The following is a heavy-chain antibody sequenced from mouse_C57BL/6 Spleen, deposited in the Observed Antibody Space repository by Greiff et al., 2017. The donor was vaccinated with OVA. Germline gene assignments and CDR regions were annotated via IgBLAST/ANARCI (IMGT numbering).Heavy chain of an antibody. D-gene: IGHD2-4*01. J-gene: IGHJ3*01. CDR1: GYSFTGYF. CDR3: ARSTEDYDVAY. CDR2: INPYNGDT. Sequence: VQLQQSGPELVKPGDSVKISCKASGYSFTGYFLNWVMQSHGKSLEWIGRINPYNGDTFYNQKFKGKATLTVDKSSSTAHMELRSLTSEDSAVYYCARSTEDYDVAYWGQGTLVTVSA. V-gene: IGHV1-20*01.